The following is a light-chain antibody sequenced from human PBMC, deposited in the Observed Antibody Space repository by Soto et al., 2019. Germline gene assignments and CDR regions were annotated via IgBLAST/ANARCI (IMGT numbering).Light chain of an antibody. J-gene: IGKJ1*01. CDR3: QQYNNWPRT. Sequence: EIVMTQSPATLSVSQGASATLSCRASQSVSTNLDWYQQNPGQVPRVLIYGASTRATKIPARFSGSGSGTEFTLTIDSLQSEDFAVYYCQQYNNWPRTFGQGTKVDIK. CDR1: QSVSTN. CDR2: GAS. V-gene: IGKV3-15*01.